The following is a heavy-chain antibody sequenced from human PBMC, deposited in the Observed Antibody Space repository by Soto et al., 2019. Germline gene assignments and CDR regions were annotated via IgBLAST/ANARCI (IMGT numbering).Heavy chain of an antibody. CDR2: ISWNSGSI. Sequence: LRLSFAASGFTFDDYAIHWVRQAPGKGLEWVSGISWNSGSIGYADSVKGRFTISRDNAKNSLYLQMNSLRAEDTALYYCAKVLGGYDWSRDAFDIWGQGTMVTVSS. D-gene: IGHD5-12*01. V-gene: IGHV3-9*01. CDR3: AKVLGGYDWSRDAFDI. J-gene: IGHJ3*02. CDR1: GFTFDDYA.